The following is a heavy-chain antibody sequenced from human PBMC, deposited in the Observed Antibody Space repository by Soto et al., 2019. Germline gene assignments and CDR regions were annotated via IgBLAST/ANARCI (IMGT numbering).Heavy chain of an antibody. Sequence: EVQLVESGGGLVKPGGSLRLSCAASGFTFSSYSMNWVRQAPGKGLESVSSISSSSSYIYYADSVKGRFTISRDNAKNSLYLQMNSLRAEDTAVYYCAREVIQDYFDYWGQGTLVTVSS. CDR2: ISSSSSYI. CDR3: AREVIQDYFDY. J-gene: IGHJ4*02. V-gene: IGHV3-21*01. D-gene: IGHD3-22*01. CDR1: GFTFSSYS.